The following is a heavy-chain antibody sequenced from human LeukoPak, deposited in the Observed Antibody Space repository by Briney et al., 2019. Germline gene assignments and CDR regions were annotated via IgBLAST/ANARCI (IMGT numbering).Heavy chain of an antibody. J-gene: IGHJ4*02. Sequence: ASVKVSCKASGYTFTTYAIHWVRQAPGRSLEWMGRINAGNGDAKYSQNFHDRITITRDTSASTVYMELTSLGSEDTAVYYCARGRWSATTASYYLDFWGQGTLVTVSS. CDR1: GYTFTTYA. CDR2: INAGNGDA. CDR3: ARGRWSATTASYYLDF. V-gene: IGHV1-3*01. D-gene: IGHD5-24*01.